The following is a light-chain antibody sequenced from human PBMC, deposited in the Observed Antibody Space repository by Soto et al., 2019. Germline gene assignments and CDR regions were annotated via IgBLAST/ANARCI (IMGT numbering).Light chain of an antibody. CDR1: PSVSSSY. CDR3: HLTRT. J-gene: IGKJ1*01. CDR2: GAS. Sequence: EIVLTQAPGPLTLSPWERATLFCRASPSVSSSYLAWYQQKPGQAPRLLISGASSRATGIPDRFSGIGSGTYFTLTMGGVEPEDFPVFNCHLTRTFGQGTRVDIK. V-gene: IGKV3-20*01.